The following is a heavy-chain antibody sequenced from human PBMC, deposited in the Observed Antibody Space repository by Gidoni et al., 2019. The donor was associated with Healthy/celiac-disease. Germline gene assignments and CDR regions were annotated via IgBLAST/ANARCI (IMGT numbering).Heavy chain of an antibody. J-gene: IGHJ6*02. Sequence: QVQLVQSGAEVKKPGASVKVSCKPSGYTFTGYYMHWVRQAPGQGLEWMGWINPNSGGTNYAQKFQGRVTMTRDTSSSTAYMELSRLRSDDTAVYYCARSWRIAAAGTGRGMDVWGQGTTVTVSS. CDR2: INPNSGGT. D-gene: IGHD6-13*01. V-gene: IGHV1-2*02. CDR1: GYTFTGYY. CDR3: ARSWRIAAAGTGRGMDV.